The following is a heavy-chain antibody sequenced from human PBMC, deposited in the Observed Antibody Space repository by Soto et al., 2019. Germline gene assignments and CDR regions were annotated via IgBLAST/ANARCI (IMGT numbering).Heavy chain of an antibody. CDR2: IIPIFGTS. V-gene: IGHV1-69*01. D-gene: IGHD5-18*01. CDR3: XRDRGYSYGSSILDI. Sequence: QVQLVQSGAEVKKPGSSVKVSCKASGGTFSSYAISWVRQAPGQGLEWMGGIIPIFGTSNYAQKFQGRVTITADESTSTAYMELSSLRSEDTAVYXXXRDRGYSYGSSILDIWGQGTMVTVSS. J-gene: IGHJ3*02. CDR1: GGTFSSYA.